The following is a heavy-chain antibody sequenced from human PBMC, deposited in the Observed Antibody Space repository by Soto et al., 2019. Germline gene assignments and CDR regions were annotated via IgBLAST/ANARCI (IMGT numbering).Heavy chain of an antibody. D-gene: IGHD2-15*01. Sequence: PXGSLRLSCETSGFSFSVYSMHWVRQAPGKGLEWVAVICYDASKQFYAASVEGRFTISRDNSKAILYLQMNSLRAEDTAVYYCEAWAEGATEVYWGQGTLVTVSS. CDR1: GFSFSVYS. CDR2: ICYDASKQ. V-gene: IGHV3-33*01. CDR3: EAWAEGATEVY. J-gene: IGHJ4*02.